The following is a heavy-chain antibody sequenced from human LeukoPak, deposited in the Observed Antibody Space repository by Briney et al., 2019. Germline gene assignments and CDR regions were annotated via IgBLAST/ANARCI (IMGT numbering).Heavy chain of an antibody. CDR1: GFTFSNFW. J-gene: IGHJ4*02. CDR2: IEVDGSEK. V-gene: IGHV3-7*03. D-gene: IGHD1-1*01. Sequence: GGSLILSCAASGFTFSNFWMSWVRQAPGKGLEWVANIEVDGSEKYYVDSVKGRFTISRDNAENSLYLQMNSLRAEDTAVYYCARKTGTTGEAFDYWGQGTQVTVSS. CDR3: ARKTGTTGEAFDY.